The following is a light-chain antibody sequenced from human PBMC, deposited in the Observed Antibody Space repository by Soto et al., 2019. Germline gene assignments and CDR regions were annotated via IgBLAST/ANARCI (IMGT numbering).Light chain of an antibody. CDR2: DAS. CDR3: QQRNNWPPIT. Sequence: EIVLTQSPATLSLSPGERATLSCRASQSVSSYLAWYQQKPGQAPRLLIYDASNRATGVPARFSGSGSGTDFTLTISSLEPEDFALYYCQQRNNWPPITFGQGNDWRL. J-gene: IGKJ5*01. V-gene: IGKV3-11*01. CDR1: QSVSSY.